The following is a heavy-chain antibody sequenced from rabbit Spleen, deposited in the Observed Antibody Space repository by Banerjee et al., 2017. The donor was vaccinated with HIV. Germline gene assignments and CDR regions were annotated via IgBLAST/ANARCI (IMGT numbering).Heavy chain of an antibody. CDR3: ARSTYGYDDYGDLYYAAMDL. Sequence: QEQLEESGGDLVKPEGSLTLTCTASGFSFSYTYVMCWVRQAPGKGLDWIACVSPSSVSTVYASWAKGRFTISKTSSTTLTLQMTSLTAADTATYFCARSTYGYDDYGDLYYAAMDLWGPGTLVTVS. J-gene: IGHJ6*01. CDR2: VSPSSVST. CDR1: GFSFSYTYV. D-gene: IGHD2-1*01. V-gene: IGHV1S45*01.